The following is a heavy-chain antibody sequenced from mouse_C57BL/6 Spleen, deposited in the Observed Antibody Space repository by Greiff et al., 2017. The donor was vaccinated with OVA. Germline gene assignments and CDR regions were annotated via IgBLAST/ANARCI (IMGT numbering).Heavy chain of an antibody. J-gene: IGHJ4*01. CDR2: INYDGSST. Sequence: EVKLVESEGGLVQPGSSMKLSCTASGFTFSDYYMAWVRQVPEKGLEWVANINYDGSSTYYLDSLKSRFIISRDNAKNILYLQMSSMKSEDTATYYCARVGGRDYYAMDYWGQGTSVTVSS. V-gene: IGHV5-16*01. CDR1: GFTFSDYY. CDR3: ARVGGRDYYAMDY. D-gene: IGHD3-3*01.